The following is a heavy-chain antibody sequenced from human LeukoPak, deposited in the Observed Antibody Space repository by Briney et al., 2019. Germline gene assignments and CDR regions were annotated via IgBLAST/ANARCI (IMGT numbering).Heavy chain of an antibody. V-gene: IGHV1-18*01. CDR1: GYTFTSYG. CDR3: ARAGDYSKSHYYYYMDV. Sequence: GASVKVSCKASGYTFTSYGISWVRQAPGQGLEWMGWISAYNGNTNYAQKLQGRVTMTTDTSTSTAYMELRSLRSDDTAVYYCARAGDYSKSHYYYYMDVWGKGTTVTVSS. CDR2: ISAYNGNT. J-gene: IGHJ6*03. D-gene: IGHD4-11*01.